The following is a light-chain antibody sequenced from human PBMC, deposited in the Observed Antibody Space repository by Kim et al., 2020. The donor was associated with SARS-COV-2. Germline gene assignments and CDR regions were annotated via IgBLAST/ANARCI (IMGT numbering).Light chain of an antibody. J-gene: IGLJ2*01. Sequence: SLGQTVTITCQGDSRRSYFATWYHKKPGQAPILVIYGKNNRPSGFPDRFSGSSSGNTASLTITGTQAGDEADYYCNSRDSNDSVVFGGGTKLTVL. V-gene: IGLV3-19*01. CDR2: GKN. CDR1: SRRSYF. CDR3: NSRDSNDSVV.